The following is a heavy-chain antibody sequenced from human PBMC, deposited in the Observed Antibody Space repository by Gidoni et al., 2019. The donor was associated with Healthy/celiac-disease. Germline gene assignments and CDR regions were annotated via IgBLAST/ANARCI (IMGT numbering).Heavy chain of an antibody. J-gene: IGHJ4*02. Sequence: QVQLVQSGAEVKKPGASVKVSCKASGYTFTSYYMHWVRQAPGQGLEWMGIINPSGGSTSYAQKFQGRVTMTRDTSTSTVYMELSSLRSEDTAVYYCARAINNWNDRYYFDYWGQGTLVTVSS. D-gene: IGHD1-20*01. CDR3: ARAINNWNDRYYFDY. V-gene: IGHV1-46*01. CDR1: GYTFTSYY. CDR2: INPSGGST.